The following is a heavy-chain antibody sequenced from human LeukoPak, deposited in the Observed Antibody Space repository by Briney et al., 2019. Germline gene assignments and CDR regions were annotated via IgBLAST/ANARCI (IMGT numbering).Heavy chain of an antibody. D-gene: IGHD6-19*01. V-gene: IGHV4-61*02. CDR2: IYTSGST. CDR1: GGSISSGSYY. J-gene: IGHJ6*03. Sequence: SETLSLTCTVSGGSISSGSYYWSWIRQPAGKGLEWIGRIYTSGSTNYNPSLKSRVTISVDTSKNQSSLKLSSVTAADTAVYYCARVTTAVAAPVNYYYYMDVWGKGTTVTISS. CDR3: ARVTTAVAAPVNYYYYMDV.